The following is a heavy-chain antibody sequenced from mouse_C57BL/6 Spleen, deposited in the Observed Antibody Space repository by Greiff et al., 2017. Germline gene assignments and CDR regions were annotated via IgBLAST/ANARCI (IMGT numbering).Heavy chain of an antibody. Sequence: VQLQQPGAELVKPGASVKLSCKASGYTFTSYWMHWVKQRPGQGLEWIGMIHPNSGSTNYNEKFKSKATLTLDKSSSPAYMQLSSLTSEDSAVYYCAPWAAQATEAYWGQGTLVTVSA. V-gene: IGHV1-64*01. J-gene: IGHJ3*01. D-gene: IGHD3-2*02. CDR3: APWAAQATEAY. CDR1: GYTFTSYW. CDR2: IHPNSGST.